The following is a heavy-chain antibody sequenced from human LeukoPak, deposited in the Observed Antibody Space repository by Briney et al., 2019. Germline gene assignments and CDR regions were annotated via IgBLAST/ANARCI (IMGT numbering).Heavy chain of an antibody. D-gene: IGHD1-20*01. Sequence: SETLSLTCTVSGGSISSGGFYWSWIRQPPGKGLEWIGSIYYSGSTYYNPSLKSRVTISVDTSKNQFSLKLSSVTAADTAVYYCATDPPITGRVVDYWGQGTLVTVSS. CDR2: IYYSGST. CDR1: GGSISSGGFY. V-gene: IGHV4-39*01. J-gene: IGHJ4*02. CDR3: ATDPPITGRVVDY.